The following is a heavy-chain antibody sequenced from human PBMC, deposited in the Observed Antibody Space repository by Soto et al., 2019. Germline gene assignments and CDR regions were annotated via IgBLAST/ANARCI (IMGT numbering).Heavy chain of an antibody. CDR2: IIPILGIA. J-gene: IGHJ3*02. CDR1: GGTFSSYT. V-gene: IGHV1-69*02. Sequence: QVQLVQSGAEVKKPGSSVKVSCKASGGTFSSYTISWVRQAPGQGLEWMGRIIPILGIANYAQKFQGRVTITADKSTSTVYMELSSLRSEDTAVYYCARVRGLDSEYCSGGCCSNAFDIWGQGTMVTVSS. D-gene: IGHD2-15*01. CDR3: ARVRGLDSEYCSGGCCSNAFDI.